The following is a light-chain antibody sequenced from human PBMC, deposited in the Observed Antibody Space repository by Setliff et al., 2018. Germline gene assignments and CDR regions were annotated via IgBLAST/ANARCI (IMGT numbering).Light chain of an antibody. CDR2: DVT. V-gene: IGLV2-8*01. CDR1: SNDVWGHNY. J-gene: IGLJ1*01. Sequence: QSVLTQPPSASGSPGQSVTISCTGTSNDVWGHNYVSWYQQHPGKAPQLIIYDVTKRPSGVPDRFSGSKSGNTASLTVSGLQAEDEADYYCSSYADSNIFRFGTGTKVTVL. CDR3: SSYADSNIFR.